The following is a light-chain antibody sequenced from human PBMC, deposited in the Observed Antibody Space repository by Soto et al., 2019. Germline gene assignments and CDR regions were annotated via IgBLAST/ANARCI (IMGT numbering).Light chain of an antibody. Sequence: SALTQPASVSGSPGQSITISSTGTSSDVGNYKYVSWYQQHPGKAPKLMIYEVSNRPSGVSNRFSGSKSGNTASLTISGLQAEDETDYYCFSYTSSGTYVFGTGTKLTVL. CDR2: EVS. V-gene: IGLV2-14*01. CDR3: FSYTSSGTYV. J-gene: IGLJ1*01. CDR1: SSDVGNYKY.